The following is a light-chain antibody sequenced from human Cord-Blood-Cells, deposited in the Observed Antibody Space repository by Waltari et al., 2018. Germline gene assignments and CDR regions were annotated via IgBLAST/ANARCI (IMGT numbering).Light chain of an antibody. CDR1: QSVLYSSNNKNY. Sequence: DIVMTQSPDSLAVSLGERATINCKSSQSVLYSSNNKNYLAWYQQKPGQSPKLLIYWASTRESGFPDRFSGSGSGTDFTLTISSLQAEDVAVYYCQQYYSTPFTVGPGTKVDIK. CDR2: WAS. CDR3: QQYYSTPFT. V-gene: IGKV4-1*01. J-gene: IGKJ3*01.